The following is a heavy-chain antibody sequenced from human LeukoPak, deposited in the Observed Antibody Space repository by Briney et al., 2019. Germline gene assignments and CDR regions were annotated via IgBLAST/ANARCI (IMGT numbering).Heavy chain of an antibody. CDR1: GYTFTGYY. CDR2: INANSGGI. Sequence: ASVKVSCKASGYTFTGYYVHWVRQALGQGLEWMGWINANSGGINYAQKFQGRVTMTRDTSISTAYMELSGLRSDDTAVYYCARDTTRDNWFDPWGQGTLVTVSS. CDR3: ARDTTRDNWFDP. J-gene: IGHJ5*02. V-gene: IGHV1-2*02. D-gene: IGHD1-26*01.